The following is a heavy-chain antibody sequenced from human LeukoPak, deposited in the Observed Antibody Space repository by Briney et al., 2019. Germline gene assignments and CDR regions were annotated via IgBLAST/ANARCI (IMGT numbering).Heavy chain of an antibody. CDR1: GGSISSSSYY. CDR3: ARVRGGSYSPYYFDY. CDR2: IYYSGST. V-gene: IGHV4-39*07. D-gene: IGHD1-26*01. Sequence: SETLSLTCTVSGGSISSSSYYWGWIRQPPGKGLEWIGSIYYSGSTYYNPSLKSRVTISVDTSKNQFSLKLSSVTAADTAVYYCARVRGGSYSPYYFDYWGQGTLVTVSS. J-gene: IGHJ4*02.